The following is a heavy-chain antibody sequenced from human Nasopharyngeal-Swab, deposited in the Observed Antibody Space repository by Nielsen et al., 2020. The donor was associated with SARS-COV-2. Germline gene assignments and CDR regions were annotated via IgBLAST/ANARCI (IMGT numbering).Heavy chain of an antibody. CDR2: ISFAGTNK. CDR1: GFTFSRYA. Sequence: GGSLRPSCAASGFTFSRYAMHWVRQAPGKGLEWVAVISFAGTNKYYTDSVKGRFTISRDDSKNTLYLLMDNLRPDDTAVYYCARAPTVTTFNWLDPWGQGTLVTVSS. V-gene: IGHV3-30*04. CDR3: ARAPTVTTFNWLDP. J-gene: IGHJ5*02. D-gene: IGHD4-17*01.